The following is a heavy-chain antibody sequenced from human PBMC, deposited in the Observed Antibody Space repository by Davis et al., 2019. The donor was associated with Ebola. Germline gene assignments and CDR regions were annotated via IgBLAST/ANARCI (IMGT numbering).Heavy chain of an antibody. CDR3: ARDRLLITGGDAFNI. J-gene: IGHJ3*02. CDR1: GGSISSYY. CDR2: IYYSGST. V-gene: IGHV4-59*12. D-gene: IGHD3-9*01. Sequence: SETLSLTCTVSGGSISSYYWSWIRQPPGKGLEWIGYIYYSGSTNYNPSLKSRVTMSLDTSKNQLSLKLTSVTAADTAVYYCARDRLLITGGDAFNIWGQGTLVTVSS.